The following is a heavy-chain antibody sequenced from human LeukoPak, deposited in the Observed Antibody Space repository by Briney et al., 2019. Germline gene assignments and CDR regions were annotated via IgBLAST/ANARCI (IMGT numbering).Heavy chain of an antibody. CDR3: AREGYSNYADY. CDR1: GGSFSGYY. J-gene: IGHJ4*02. Sequence: SETLSLTCAVYGGSFSGYYWGWIRQPPGKGLEWIGEINHSGSTNYNPSLKSRVTISVDTSKNQSSLKLSSVTAADTAVYYCAREGYSNYADYWGQGTLVTVSS. V-gene: IGHV4-34*01. CDR2: INHSGST. D-gene: IGHD4-11*01.